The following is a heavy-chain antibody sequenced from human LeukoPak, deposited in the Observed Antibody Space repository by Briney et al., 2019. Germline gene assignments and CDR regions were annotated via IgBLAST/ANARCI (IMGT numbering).Heavy chain of an antibody. Sequence: GGSLRLSCAGHGFTFSRYSMNWVRQTPGKGLEWVAYISSYSSLVYYADSVKGRFTISRDNARNSLYLQMNSLRVEDTAVYYCARDSSGFLWGQGTLVTVSS. CDR2: ISSYSSLV. CDR1: GFTFSRYS. J-gene: IGHJ4*02. CDR3: ARDSSGFL. V-gene: IGHV3-48*04. D-gene: IGHD6-19*01.